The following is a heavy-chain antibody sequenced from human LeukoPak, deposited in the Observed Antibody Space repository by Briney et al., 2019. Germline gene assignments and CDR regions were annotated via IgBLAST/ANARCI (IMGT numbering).Heavy chain of an antibody. D-gene: IGHD6-19*01. CDR3: ARDHSSGWYDGFFATQSRGYMDV. J-gene: IGHJ6*03. Sequence: ASVKVSCKASGYTLTGYYMHWVRQAPGQGLEWMGWINPNSGGTNYAQKFQGRVTMTRDTSISTAYMELSRLRSDDTAVYYCARDHSSGWYDGFFATQSRGYMDVWGKGTTVTVSS. CDR2: INPNSGGT. V-gene: IGHV1-2*02. CDR1: GYTLTGYY.